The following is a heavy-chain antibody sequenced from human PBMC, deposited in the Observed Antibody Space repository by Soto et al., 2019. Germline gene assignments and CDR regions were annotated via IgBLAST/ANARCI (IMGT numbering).Heavy chain of an antibody. Sequence: EVQLLESGGGLVQPGGSLRLSCAASGFTFSSYAMSWVRQAPGKGLEWVSAISGSGGSTYYADSVKGRFTISRDNSKNTXSLHMNSLRAEDTAVYYCAKDWGFEAAGYYYDGMDVWGQGTTVTVSS. CDR3: AKDWGFEAAGYYYDGMDV. J-gene: IGHJ6*02. CDR1: GFTFSSYA. D-gene: IGHD6-13*01. V-gene: IGHV3-23*01. CDR2: ISGSGGST.